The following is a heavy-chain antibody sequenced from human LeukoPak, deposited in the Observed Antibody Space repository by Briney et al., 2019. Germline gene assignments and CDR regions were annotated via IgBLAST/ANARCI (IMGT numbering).Heavy chain of an antibody. CDR3: ARVGSFGVVIYAFDI. V-gene: IGHV1-18*04. CDR1: GYTFTGYY. J-gene: IGHJ3*02. Sequence: GASVKVSCKASGYTFTGYYMHWVRQAPGQGLEWMGWISAYNGNTNYAQKLQGRVTMTTDTSTSTAYMELRSLRSDDTAVYCCARVGSFGVVIYAFDIWGQGTMVTVSS. D-gene: IGHD3-3*01. CDR2: ISAYNGNT.